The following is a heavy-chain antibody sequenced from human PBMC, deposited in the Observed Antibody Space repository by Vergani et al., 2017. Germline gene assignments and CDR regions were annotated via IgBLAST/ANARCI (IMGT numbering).Heavy chain of an antibody. Sequence: QVQLVQSGAEVKKPGSSVKVSCKASGGTFSSSVISWVRQAPGQGLEWMGGIIPVFGTANYAQKFQGRVTMTADKSTSTAYMELRSLRSEDTAVYYCARRHLTSDGAFFDYWGQGTLVTVSS. CDR1: GGTFSSSV. V-gene: IGHV1-69*06. CDR2: IIPVFGTA. CDR3: ARRHLTSDGAFFDY. D-gene: IGHD3-10*01. J-gene: IGHJ4*02.